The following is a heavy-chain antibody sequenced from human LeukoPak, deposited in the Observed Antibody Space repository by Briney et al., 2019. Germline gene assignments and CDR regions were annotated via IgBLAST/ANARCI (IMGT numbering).Heavy chain of an antibody. CDR1: GFTLTGYY. J-gene: IGHJ3*02. Sequence: GASVKVSCKASGFTLTGYYMHWVRQDPRQGLQWMGWIKPNSGDTDYAQKFQGRVTMTRDTSISTAYMKLSSLRSEDTAVYYCARPRYYYGSGRTPGAFDIWGQGTMVTVSS. CDR3: ARPRYYYGSGRTPGAFDI. D-gene: IGHD3-10*01. V-gene: IGHV1-2*02. CDR2: IKPNSGDT.